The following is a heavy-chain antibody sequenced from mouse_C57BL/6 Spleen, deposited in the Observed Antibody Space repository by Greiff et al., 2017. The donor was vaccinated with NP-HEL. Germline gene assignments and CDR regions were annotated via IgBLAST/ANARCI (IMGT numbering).Heavy chain of an antibody. V-gene: IGHV1-62-2*01. Sequence: VQLQQSGAELVQPGASVKLSCKASGYTFTEYSIHCVTQRSGQGLEWIVRFYPGSGSIKYNENFKDTATLPADKSSRTVYMELSRLTSEDSAVYFCARHEAAYYAMDYWGQGTSVTVSS. CDR2: FYPGSGSI. CDR1: GYTFTEYS. J-gene: IGHJ4*01. CDR3: ARHEAAYYAMDY.